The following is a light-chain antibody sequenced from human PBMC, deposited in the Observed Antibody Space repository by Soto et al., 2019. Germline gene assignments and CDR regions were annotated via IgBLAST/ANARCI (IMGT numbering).Light chain of an antibody. V-gene: IGLV2-14*01. Sequence: QSALTQPASVSGSLGQSITIPCIGTSSDVGAYKYVSWYQHYPGKAPKLMIYEVSNRPSGVSNRFSGSKSGNTASLTISGLQAEDEADYYCISYTTSSTVVFGGGTKVTVL. CDR3: ISYTTSSTVV. J-gene: IGLJ2*01. CDR2: EVS. CDR1: SSDVGAYKY.